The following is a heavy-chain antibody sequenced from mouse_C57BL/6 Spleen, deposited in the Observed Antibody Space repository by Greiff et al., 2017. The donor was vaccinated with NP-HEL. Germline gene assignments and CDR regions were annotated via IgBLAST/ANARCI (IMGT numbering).Heavy chain of an antibody. Sequence: VQVVESGAELVRPGASVTLSCKASGYTFTDYEMHWVKQTPVHGLEWIGAIDPETGGTAYNQKFKGKAILTADKSSSTAYMELRSLTSEDSAVYYCTPITTVVARDYWGQGTTLTVSS. CDR3: TPITTVVARDY. V-gene: IGHV1-15*01. D-gene: IGHD1-1*01. J-gene: IGHJ2*01. CDR1: GYTFTDYE. CDR2: IDPETGGT.